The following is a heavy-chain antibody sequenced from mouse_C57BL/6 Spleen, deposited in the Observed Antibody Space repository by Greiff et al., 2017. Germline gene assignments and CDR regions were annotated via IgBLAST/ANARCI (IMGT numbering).Heavy chain of an antibody. CDR3: AIPDSSGYVDYAIDY. Sequence: QVQLQQSGPGLVQPSQSLSITCTVSGFSLTSYGVHWVRQSPGKGLEWLGGIWSGGSTDYNAACISRLSISKDNSKSQVFFKMNSLQADDTAIYYCAIPDSSGYVDYAIDYWGQGTSVTVSS. J-gene: IGHJ4*01. V-gene: IGHV2-2*01. D-gene: IGHD3-2*02. CDR1: GFSLTSYG. CDR2: IWSGGST.